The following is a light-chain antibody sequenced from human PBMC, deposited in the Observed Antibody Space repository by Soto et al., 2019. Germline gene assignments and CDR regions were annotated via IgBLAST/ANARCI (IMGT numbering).Light chain of an antibody. J-gene: IGLJ1*01. CDR1: SSDVGGYNY. CDR2: DVS. Sequence: QSVLTQPRSVSGSPGQSVTISCTGTSSDVGGYNYVSWYQQHPGKAPKLMIYDVSKRPSGVPDRFSGSKSGNTASLTISGLQAEDEADYYCWSYAGCNTFVFGSGTKVTVL. V-gene: IGLV2-11*01. CDR3: WSYAGCNTFV.